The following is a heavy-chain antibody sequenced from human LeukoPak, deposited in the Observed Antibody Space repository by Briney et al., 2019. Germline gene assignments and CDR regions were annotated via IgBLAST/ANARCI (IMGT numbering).Heavy chain of an antibody. V-gene: IGHV4-31*03. J-gene: IGHJ4*02. CDR3: ARDLCLSGGSCYSGH. Sequence: SQTLSLTCTVSGGSISSGGYYWSWIRQHPGKGLEWIGYIYYSGSTYYNPSLKSRVTISVDMSKNQFSLKLSSATAADTAVYYCARDLCLSGGSCYSGHWGQGTLVTVSS. CDR2: IYYSGST. CDR1: GGSISSGGYY. D-gene: IGHD2-15*01.